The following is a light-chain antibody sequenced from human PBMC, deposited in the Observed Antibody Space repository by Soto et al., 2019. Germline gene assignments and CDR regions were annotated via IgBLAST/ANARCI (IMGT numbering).Light chain of an antibody. J-gene: IGKJ4*01. CDR1: QSVSRY. CDR3: HQRSNWPLT. CDR2: DAS. Sequence: ELVLTQSPGTLSLSPGGSATLSCRASQSVSRYLAWYQQKPGQALRLLIYDASKRATGIPARFSGSGSGTDFTLTISCREPEDFEIYDCHQRSNWPLTFGGGTRLEIK. V-gene: IGKV3-11*01.